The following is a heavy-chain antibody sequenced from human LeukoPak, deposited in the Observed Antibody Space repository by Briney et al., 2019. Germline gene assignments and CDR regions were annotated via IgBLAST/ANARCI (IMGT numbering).Heavy chain of an antibody. D-gene: IGHD3-10*01. CDR3: ARGTYYYGLESYWGFDY. CDR1: GGSISSYY. Sequence: PSETLSLTCTVSGGSISSYYWSWIRQPAGKGLEWIGRIYISGTTKYNPSLKSRVTMSVDTSKNQFSLKLTSVTAADTAVYYCARGTYYYGLESYWGFDYWGQGTLVTVSS. V-gene: IGHV4-4*07. J-gene: IGHJ4*02. CDR2: IYISGTT.